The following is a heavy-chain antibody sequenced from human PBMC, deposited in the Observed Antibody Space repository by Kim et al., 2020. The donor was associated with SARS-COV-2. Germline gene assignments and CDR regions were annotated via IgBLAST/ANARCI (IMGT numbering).Heavy chain of an antibody. Sequence: GGSLRLSCAASGFTVSSNYMSWVRQAPGKGLEWVSVIYSGGSTYYADSVKGRFTISRDNSKNTLYLQMNSLRAEDTAVYYCARDGIGYYDSIARYGMDVWGQGTTVTVSS. CDR1: GFTVSSNY. J-gene: IGHJ6*02. V-gene: IGHV3-53*01. CDR2: IYSGGST. D-gene: IGHD3-22*01. CDR3: ARDGIGYYDSIARYGMDV.